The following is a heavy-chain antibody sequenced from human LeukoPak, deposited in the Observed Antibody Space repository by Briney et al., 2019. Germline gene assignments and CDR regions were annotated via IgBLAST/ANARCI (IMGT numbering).Heavy chain of an antibody. J-gene: IGHJ6*03. CDR1: GFTFSSYG. CDR3: AKEPLRFLDSYSMDV. CDR2: IRYDGSNK. Sequence: GGSLRLSCAASGFTFSSYGMHWVRQAQGKWLEWVAFIRYDGSNKYYADSVKGRFTISRDNSKNTLYLQMNSLRAEDTAVYYCAKEPLRFLDSYSMDVWGKGTTVTVSS. D-gene: IGHD3-3*01. V-gene: IGHV3-30*02.